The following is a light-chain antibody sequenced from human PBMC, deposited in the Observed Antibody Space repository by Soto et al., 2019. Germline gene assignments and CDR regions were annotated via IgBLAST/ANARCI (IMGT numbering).Light chain of an antibody. V-gene: IGLV2-14*01. CDR3: CSFTSGNTAYV. CDR1: SSDVGGYDY. CDR2: EVT. J-gene: IGLJ1*01. Sequence: QSALTQPASVSGSPGQSIIISCTGTSSDVGGYDYVSWYQQHPGTAPRLIIYEVTNRPSGVSNRFSGSKSGNTASLTISGLQAEDEADYYCCSFTSGNTAYVFGTGTKVTVL.